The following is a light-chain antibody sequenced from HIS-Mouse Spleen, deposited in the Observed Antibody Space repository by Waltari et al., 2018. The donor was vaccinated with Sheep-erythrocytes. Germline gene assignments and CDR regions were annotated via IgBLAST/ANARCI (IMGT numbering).Light chain of an antibody. Sequence: QAVLTQPSSLPASPGASASPPCTLPSCLHVGTYRLSWYPPQPGSPPQYPLRYNSDSDKRQGSGVPSRFSGSKDASANAGILLSSGLQSEDEADYYCMIWHSSAWVFGGGTKLTVL. CDR3: MIWHSSAWV. V-gene: IGLV5-45*03. CDR1: SCLHVGTYR. CDR2: YNSDSDK. J-gene: IGLJ3*02.